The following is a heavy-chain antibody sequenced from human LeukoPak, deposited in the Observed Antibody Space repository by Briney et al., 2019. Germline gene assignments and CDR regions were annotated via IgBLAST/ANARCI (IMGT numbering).Heavy chain of an antibody. J-gene: IGHJ4*02. Sequence: VASVKVSCKASGYTFTSYAMNWVRQAPGRGLEWMGWINTNTGNPTYAQGFTGRFVFSLDTSVSTAYLQISSLKAEDTAVYYCATDSSGWYYDYWGQGTLVTVSS. CDR2: INTNTGNP. CDR3: ATDSSGWYYDY. V-gene: IGHV7-4-1*02. CDR1: GYTFTSYA. D-gene: IGHD6-19*01.